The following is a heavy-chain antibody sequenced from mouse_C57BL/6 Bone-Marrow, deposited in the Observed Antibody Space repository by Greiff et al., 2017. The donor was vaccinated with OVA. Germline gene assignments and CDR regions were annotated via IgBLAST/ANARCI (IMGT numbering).Heavy chain of an antibody. CDR2: IYPGSGST. CDR1: GYTFTSYW. J-gene: IGHJ2*01. CDR3: AIITSTY. V-gene: IGHV1-55*01. Sequence: QVHVKQPGAELVKPGASVKMSCKASGYTFTSYWITWVKQRPGQGLEWIGDIYPGSGSTNYNEKFKSKATLTVDTSSSTAYMQLSSLTSEDSAVYYCAIITSTYWGQGTTLTVSS. D-gene: IGHD1-1*01.